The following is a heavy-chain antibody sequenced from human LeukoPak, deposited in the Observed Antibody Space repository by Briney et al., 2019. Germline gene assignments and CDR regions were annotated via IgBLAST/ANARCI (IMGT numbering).Heavy chain of an antibody. CDR2: TSTYNGNT. V-gene: IGHV1-18*01. Sequence: GASMKVSCKASGYSFSYYGINWVRQAPGQGLEWMGWTSTYNGNTNYAQKFQGRVTMTTDTSTSTAYMELRSLRSDDTAVYYCARERGGDSGSYHPTDYWGQGTLVTDSS. J-gene: IGHJ4*02. CDR1: GYSFSYYG. D-gene: IGHD1-26*01. CDR3: ARERGGDSGSYHPTDY.